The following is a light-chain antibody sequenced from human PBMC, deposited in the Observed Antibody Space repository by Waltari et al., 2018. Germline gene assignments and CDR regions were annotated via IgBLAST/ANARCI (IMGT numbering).Light chain of an antibody. Sequence: EIVMTQSPPTLSVFPGERVTLACRASQSVSSNLAWYKQKPGQAPRLLMYGASTRATGIPARFSGSGSGTEFTLTISSLQSEDFAVYYCQQYDNWPPYTFGQETKLEI. CDR1: QSVSSN. CDR2: GAS. CDR3: QQYDNWPPYT. V-gene: IGKV3-15*01. J-gene: IGKJ2*01.